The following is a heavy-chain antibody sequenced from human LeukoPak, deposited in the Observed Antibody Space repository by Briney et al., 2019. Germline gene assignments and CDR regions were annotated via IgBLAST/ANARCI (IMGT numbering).Heavy chain of an antibody. Sequence: QAGGSLRLSCAASGFTFSSYAMHWVRQAPGKGLEWVAVISYDGSNKYYADSVKGRFTISRDNSKNTLYLQMNSLRAEDTAVYYCARYDYGDVWGQGTLVTVSS. CDR1: GFTFSSYA. CDR3: ARYDYGDV. J-gene: IGHJ4*02. V-gene: IGHV3-30*04. CDR2: ISYDGSNK.